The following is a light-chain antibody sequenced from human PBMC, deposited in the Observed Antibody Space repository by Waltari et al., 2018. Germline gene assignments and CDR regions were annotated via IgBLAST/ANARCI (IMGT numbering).Light chain of an antibody. V-gene: IGKV2-28*01. CDR3: MQARPTPWT. Sequence: DMVMTQSPPSLSVTPGGPASTSCRSSQSLLNSSGNTFFDWYLQKPGQPTQLLISLFSKRSAGVPDRFGGSGSGTYFTLKISRVEAEDVGVYFCMQARPTPWTFGQGTKVEIK. J-gene: IGKJ1*01. CDR1: QSLLNSSGNTF. CDR2: LFS.